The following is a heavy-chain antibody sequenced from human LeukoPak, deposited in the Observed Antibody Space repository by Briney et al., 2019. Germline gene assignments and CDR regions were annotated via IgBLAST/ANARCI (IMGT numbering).Heavy chain of an antibody. CDR1: RFTLRSHG. CDR2: LWYEGSTK. J-gene: IGHJ4*02. V-gene: IGHV3-33*01. Sequence: GGALRLSCAASRFTLRSHGMRWGRPGPGEGVEWVALLWYEGSTKYYEDSVKGRFAISRDNSETMFWLQMTCLGPEGRAVYYCVRWGPDRGADYWGQGTQVTVSS. D-gene: IGHD1-26*01. CDR3: VRWGPDRGADY.